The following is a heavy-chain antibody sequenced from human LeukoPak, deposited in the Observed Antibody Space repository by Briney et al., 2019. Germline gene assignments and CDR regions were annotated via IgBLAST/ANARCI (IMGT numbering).Heavy chain of an antibody. V-gene: IGHV1-2*02. J-gene: IGHJ4*02. Sequence: ASVKVSCKASGYTFTGYYMHWVRQAPGQGLEWMGWINPNSGGTNYARKFQGRVTMTRDTSISTAYMELSRLRSDDTAVYYCARLGGELVPFFDYWGQGTLVTVSS. CDR2: INPNSGGT. D-gene: IGHD6-13*01. CDR1: GYTFTGYY. CDR3: ARLGGELVPFFDY.